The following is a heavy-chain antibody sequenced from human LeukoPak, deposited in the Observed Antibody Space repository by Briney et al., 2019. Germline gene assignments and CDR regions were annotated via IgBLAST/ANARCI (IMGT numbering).Heavy chain of an antibody. Sequence: KSSETLSLTCTVSGGSISSGGYYWSWIRQHPGKGLEWIGYIYYSGSTYYNPSLKSRVTISVDTSKNQFSLMLSSVTAADTAVYYCARVPGRRWLQFGQYYYMDVWGKGTTVTVSS. J-gene: IGHJ6*03. CDR3: ARVPGRRWLQFGQYYYMDV. V-gene: IGHV4-31*03. CDR2: IYYSGST. CDR1: GGSISSGGYY. D-gene: IGHD5-24*01.